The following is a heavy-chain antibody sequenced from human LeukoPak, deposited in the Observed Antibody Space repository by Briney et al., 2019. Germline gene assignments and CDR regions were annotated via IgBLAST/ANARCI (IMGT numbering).Heavy chain of an antibody. D-gene: IGHD1-26*01. CDR1: GGSISSYY. CDR3: ARGVVGATGGVFDY. V-gene: IGHV4-59*01. CDR2: IYYSGST. J-gene: IGHJ4*02. Sequence: SETLSLTCTVSGGSISSYYWSWIRQPPGKGLEWIGYIYYSGSTNYNPSLKSRVTISVDTSKNQFSLKLSSVTAADTAVYYCARGVVGATGGVFDYWGQGTLVTVSS.